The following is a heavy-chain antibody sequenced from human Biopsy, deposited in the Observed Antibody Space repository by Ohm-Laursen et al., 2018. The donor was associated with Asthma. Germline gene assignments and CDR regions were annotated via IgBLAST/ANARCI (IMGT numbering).Heavy chain of an antibody. CDR1: GVNFPNND. V-gene: IGHV1-69*10. CDR3: ARRRDGHNFGFDY. CDR2: IVPLLRRP. J-gene: IGHJ4*02. Sequence: ASVKVSCKASGVNFPNNDISWFRQAPGQGPEWLGGIVPLLRRPQYAQRLQGRVTITADESTSTAYMELRNLKSDDTAVYFCARRRDGHNFGFDYWGQGTLVTVSS. D-gene: IGHD5-24*01.